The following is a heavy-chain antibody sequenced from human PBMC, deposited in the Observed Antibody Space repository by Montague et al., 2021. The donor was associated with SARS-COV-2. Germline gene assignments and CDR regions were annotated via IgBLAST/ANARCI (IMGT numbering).Heavy chain of an antibody. J-gene: IGHJ5*02. D-gene: IGHD1-20*01. Sequence: SETLSLTCSVSGGSISSYYWSWIRHSPGKGLEWIGYIFHSGITDYNPSLKSRVTISVDMSKNQFSLQLNSVTAADSAVYYCARTEYNWNDWFDPWGQGTLVTVSS. V-gene: IGHV4-59*13. CDR1: GGSISSYY. CDR2: IFHSGIT. CDR3: ARTEYNWNDWFDP.